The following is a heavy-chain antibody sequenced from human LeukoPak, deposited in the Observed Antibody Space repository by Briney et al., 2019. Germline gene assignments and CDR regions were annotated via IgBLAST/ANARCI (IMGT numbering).Heavy chain of an antibody. CDR3: ARDPPAVSINTYA. D-gene: IGHD5-12*01. CDR2: IFSHGET. J-gene: IGHJ4*02. CDR1: GFTVGNNY. Sequence: EGSLRLSCAASGFTVGNNYMNWVRQAPGKGLEWVSLIFSHGETSYADSVKGRFTISRDNSKNTLYLQMNGLRVEDTAVYYCARDPPAVSINTYAWGQGTLVTVSS. V-gene: IGHV3-66*01.